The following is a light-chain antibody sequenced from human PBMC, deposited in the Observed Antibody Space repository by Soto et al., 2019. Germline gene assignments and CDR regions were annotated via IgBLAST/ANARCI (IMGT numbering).Light chain of an antibody. V-gene: IGKV1-5*01. Sequence: DIQMTQSPSTLSASVGDRVTITCRASQSIKNWLAWYQQKPGTAPKFLIYDASTLESGVPSRFSGSGSGTEFTLTSSSLQADDFATYFCQQYDDYPLTFGGGTKVDIK. CDR3: QQYDDYPLT. J-gene: IGKJ4*01. CDR1: QSIKNW. CDR2: DAS.